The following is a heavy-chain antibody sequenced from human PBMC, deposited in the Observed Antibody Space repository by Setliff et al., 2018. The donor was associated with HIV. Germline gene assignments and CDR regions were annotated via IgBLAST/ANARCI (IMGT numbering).Heavy chain of an antibody. J-gene: IGHJ4*02. V-gene: IGHV4-4*08. CDR3: ARGQGRFSFGAQLGYYFDY. CDR2: SSTSGCT. CDR1: GGSISGNA. Sequence: SETLSLTCSVSGGSISGNAWSWIRQPPGKGLEWIGYSSTSGCTNCNPSLESRVTISVDTSKNQVSLKLRSVTAADTAVYYCARGQGRFSFGAQLGYYFDYWGQGTLVTVSS. D-gene: IGHD5-18*01.